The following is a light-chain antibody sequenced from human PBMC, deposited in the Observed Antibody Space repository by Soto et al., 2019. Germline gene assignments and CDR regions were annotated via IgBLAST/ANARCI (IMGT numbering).Light chain of an antibody. V-gene: IGKV3-20*01. CDR2: AAS. Sequence: EIVLTQFPGTLSISTGERATLSCRASQSVRNNYLAWYQQKPGQAPRLLIYAASGRATGIPDRFSGSGSGTDFTLTISRLEPEDFAVYHCQQYGSSPWTFGQGTKVDIK. J-gene: IGKJ1*01. CDR1: QSVRNNY. CDR3: QQYGSSPWT.